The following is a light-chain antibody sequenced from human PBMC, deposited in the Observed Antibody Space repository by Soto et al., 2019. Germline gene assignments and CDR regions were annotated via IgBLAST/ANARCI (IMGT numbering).Light chain of an antibody. CDR2: AAS. V-gene: IGKV1-9*01. J-gene: IGKJ1*01. Sequence: IQLTQSPSSLSASVGDRVTITCRASQGISSYLAWYQQKPVKAPKLLIYAASTLQSGVPSRFSGSGSGTDFTLTISSLQPEDFATYYCQQRAFGQGTKVEIK. CDR1: QGISSY. CDR3: QQRA.